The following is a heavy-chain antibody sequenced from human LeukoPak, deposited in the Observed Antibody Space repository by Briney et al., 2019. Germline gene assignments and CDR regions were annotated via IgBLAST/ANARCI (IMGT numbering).Heavy chain of an antibody. V-gene: IGHV3-30*02. Sequence: GGSLRLSCAASGFTFTSYGMHWVRQAPGKGLEWVAFIRYDGGNRYYADSVKGRFTISRDNSKNTLYLQMDGLRTEDTAVYYCAKDGDPMVLEVAEYFQHWGQGTLVTVSS. CDR3: AKDGDPMVLEVAEYFQH. J-gene: IGHJ1*01. D-gene: IGHD3-10*01. CDR2: IRYDGGNR. CDR1: GFTFTSYG.